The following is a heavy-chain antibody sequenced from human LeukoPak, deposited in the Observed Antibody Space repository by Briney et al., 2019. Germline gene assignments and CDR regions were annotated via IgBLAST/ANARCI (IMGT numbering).Heavy chain of an antibody. CDR3: AKDLDYYDSTAHLDY. Sequence: PGGSLRLSCVASGFTFSSYGMSWVRQAPGKGLEWVSAIWAGGATYYADSVKGRFTISRDNSKNTLYLQMNSLRAEDTAVYYCAKDLDYYDSTAHLDYWGQGTRVTVSS. V-gene: IGHV3-23*01. D-gene: IGHD3-22*01. CDR2: IWAGGAT. CDR1: GFTFSSYG. J-gene: IGHJ4*02.